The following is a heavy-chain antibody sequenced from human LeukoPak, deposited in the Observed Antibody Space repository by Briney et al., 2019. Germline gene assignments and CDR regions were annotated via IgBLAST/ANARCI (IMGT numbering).Heavy chain of an antibody. Sequence: GGPLTLSCTASGFTFGDYAMSWVRRAPGKGLEGVGFIRSKVYGGTTEYAASVKGRFTISRDDSKSIAYQQMNSLKTEETAVYYCNRDFVAEWLPQRAYYYYYYMDVWGKGTTVTVSS. CDR3: NRDFVAEWLPQRAYYYYYYMDV. CDR1: GFTFGDYA. D-gene: IGHD3-3*01. CDR2: IRSKVYGGTT. J-gene: IGHJ6*03. V-gene: IGHV3-49*04.